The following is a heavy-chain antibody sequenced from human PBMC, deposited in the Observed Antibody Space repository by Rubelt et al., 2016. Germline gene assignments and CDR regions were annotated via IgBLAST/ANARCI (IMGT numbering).Heavy chain of an antibody. CDR2: ISSSSSYI. D-gene: IGHD3-10*01. CDR1: GFTFSSYS. V-gene: IGHV3-21*01. J-gene: IGHJ4*02. Sequence: VQLVESGGGLVKPGGSLRLSCAASGFTFSSYSMNWVRQAPGKGLEWVSSISSSSSYIYYADSVKGRFTISRDNSKNTLYLQMNSLRVEDTAVFYCVRGGNRYFEDWGQGTLVTVSS. CDR3: VRGGNRYFED.